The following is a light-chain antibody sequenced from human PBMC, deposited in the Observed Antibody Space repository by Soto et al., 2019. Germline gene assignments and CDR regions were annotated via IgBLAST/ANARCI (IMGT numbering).Light chain of an antibody. J-gene: IGLJ2*01. Sequence: QSALTQPASVSGSPGQSITISCTGTSSDVGGYNYVSWYQQHPGKAPKLMIYEVSNRPSGVSNRFSGSKSGNTASLTISGLQAEDEADHYCSSYTSISTYVVFGGGTKLTVL. CDR2: EVS. CDR1: SSDVGGYNY. V-gene: IGLV2-14*01. CDR3: SSYTSISTYVV.